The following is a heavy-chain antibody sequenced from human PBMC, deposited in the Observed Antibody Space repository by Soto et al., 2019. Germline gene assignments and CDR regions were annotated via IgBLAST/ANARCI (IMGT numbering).Heavy chain of an antibody. V-gene: IGHV4-39*01. D-gene: IGHD2-2*01. CDR3: ARQDIVVVPAANWFDP. J-gene: IGHJ5*02. Sequence: SETLSLTCTVSGCSISSSSYYWGWIRQPPGKGLEWIGSIYYSGSTYYNPSLKSRVTISVDTSKNQFSLKLSSVTAADTAVYYCARQDIVVVPAANWFDPWGQGTLVTVSS. CDR1: GCSISSSSYY. CDR2: IYYSGST.